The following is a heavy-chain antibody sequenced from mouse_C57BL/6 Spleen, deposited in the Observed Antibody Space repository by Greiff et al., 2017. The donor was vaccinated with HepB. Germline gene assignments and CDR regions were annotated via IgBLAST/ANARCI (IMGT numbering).Heavy chain of an antibody. CDR2: ISSGSSTI. CDR3: ARALIYDGYRGFAY. V-gene: IGHV5-17*01. D-gene: IGHD2-3*01. CDR1: GFTFSDYG. Sequence: EVQGVESGGGLVKPGGSLKLSCAASGFTFSDYGMHWVRQAPEKGLEWVAYISSGSSTIYYADTVKGRFTISRDNAKNTLFLQMTSLRSEDTAMYYCARALIYDGYRGFAYWGQGTLVTVSA. J-gene: IGHJ3*01.